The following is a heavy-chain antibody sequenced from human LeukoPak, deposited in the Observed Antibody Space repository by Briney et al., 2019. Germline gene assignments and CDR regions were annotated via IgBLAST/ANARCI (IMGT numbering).Heavy chain of an antibody. CDR3: ARETYGSNSLMSYYYYYMDV. J-gene: IGHJ6*03. Sequence: ASVKVSCKASGYTFTSYYMHWVRQAPGQGLEWMGIINPSGGSTSYAQKFQGRVTMTRDMSTSTVYMELSSLRSEDTAVYYCARETYGSNSLMSYYYYYMDVWGKGTTVTVSS. CDR1: GYTFTSYY. CDR2: INPSGGST. D-gene: IGHD4-23*01. V-gene: IGHV1-46*01.